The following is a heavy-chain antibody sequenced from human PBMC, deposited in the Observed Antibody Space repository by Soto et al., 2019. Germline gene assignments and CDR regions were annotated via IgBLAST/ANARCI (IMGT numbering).Heavy chain of an antibody. CDR2: IHSDGSST. J-gene: IGHJ3*01. CDR3: ARGDRGAFDL. D-gene: IGHD2-21*02. V-gene: IGHV3-74*01. Sequence: EVRLVESEGGLVQPGGSLRLSCAASGFTFSYYWMHWVRQAPGQGLVWVSRIHSDGSSTTYADSVKGRFTISRDNAKNTLSLQMNSLRVEDTAVYYCARGDRGAFDLWGQGTMVTVSS. CDR1: GFTFSYYW.